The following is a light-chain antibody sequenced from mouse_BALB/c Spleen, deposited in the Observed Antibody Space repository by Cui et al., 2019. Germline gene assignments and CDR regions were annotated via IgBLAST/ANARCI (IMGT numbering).Light chain of an antibody. CDR3: QQYNNYPPSLT. CDR2: WAS. V-gene: IGKV6-23*01. J-gene: IGKJ5*01. Sequence: DIVMTQSHKFMSTSVGDRVSITCKASQDVGTTVAWYQQKPGQSPKLLIYWASTRHTGVPDRFTGSGSGTDFTLTINNVQSEDLADYFCQQYNNYPPSLTFGAWTKLELK. CDR1: QDVGTT.